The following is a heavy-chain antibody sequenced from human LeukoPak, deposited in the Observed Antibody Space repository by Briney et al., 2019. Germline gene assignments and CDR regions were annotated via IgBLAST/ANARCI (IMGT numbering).Heavy chain of an antibody. J-gene: IGHJ4*02. V-gene: IGHV3-48*03. D-gene: IGHD3-16*01. Sequence: GGSLRLSCAASGFTFSSYEMNWVRQAPGKGLEWVSYISSSGSTIYYADSMKGRFTISRDNSKNTLYLQMNSLRAEDTAVYYCAKDRYVFDYWGEGTLVTVSS. CDR3: AKDRYVFDY. CDR1: GFTFSSYE. CDR2: ISSSGSTI.